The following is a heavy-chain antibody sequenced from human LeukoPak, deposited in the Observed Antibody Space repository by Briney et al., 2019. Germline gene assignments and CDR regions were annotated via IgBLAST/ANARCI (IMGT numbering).Heavy chain of an antibody. D-gene: IGHD2-8*01. CDR2: INQSGTT. J-gene: IGHJ2*01. V-gene: IGHV4-34*01. CDR3: ARGDGVIATIGVGSWQFDL. Sequence: SETLSLTCAVSGGSFSGYSWYYWTWIRQPPGKGLEWIGEINQSGTTAYNPSLKSRVTISRDTSKTQFPLKLTSVTAADTAVYYCARGDGVIATIGVGSWQFDLWGRGSLVTVSS. CDR1: GGSFSGYSWYY.